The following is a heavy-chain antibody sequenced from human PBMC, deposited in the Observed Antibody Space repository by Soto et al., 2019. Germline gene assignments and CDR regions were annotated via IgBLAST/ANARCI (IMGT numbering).Heavy chain of an antibody. D-gene: IGHD2-15*01. CDR3: ATDQNGYWDYYYGMDV. V-gene: IGHV1-24*01. Sequence: ASVKVSCKVSGYTLTELSMHWVRQAPGKGLEWMGGFDPEDGETIYAQKFQGRVTMTEDISTDTAYMELSSLRSEDTAVYYCATDQNGYWDYYYGMDVWGQGTTVTVSS. J-gene: IGHJ6*02. CDR1: GYTLTELS. CDR2: FDPEDGET.